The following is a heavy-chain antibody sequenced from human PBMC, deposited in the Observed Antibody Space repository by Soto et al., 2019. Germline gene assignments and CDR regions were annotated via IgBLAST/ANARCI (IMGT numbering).Heavy chain of an antibody. Sequence: SETLSLTCTVSGDSNSSHYWNWIRQPPGKGLEWIGHIYDSGDTNYNPSLGSRVSISLDTSKKQFSLKLTSATAADTAVYFCARSTFRHAFDIWGQGTMVTVSS. CDR1: GDSNSSHY. V-gene: IGHV4-59*11. CDR3: ARSTFRHAFDI. CDR2: IYDSGDT. D-gene: IGHD2-21*01. J-gene: IGHJ3*02.